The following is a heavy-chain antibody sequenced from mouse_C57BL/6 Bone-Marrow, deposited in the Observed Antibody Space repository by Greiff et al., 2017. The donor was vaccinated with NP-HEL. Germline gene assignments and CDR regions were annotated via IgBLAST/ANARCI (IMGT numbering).Heavy chain of an antibody. CDR1: GFTFNTYA. CDR2: IRSKSSNYAT. Sequence: DVQLVESGGGLVQPKGSLKLSCAASGFTFNTYAMHWVRQAPGKGFEWVARIRSKSSNYATYYAVSVKDRLTISRDDSQNMLYLKKNNLKTEDTAMYYCVRNYYGSGYAMDYWGQGTSVTVSS. V-gene: IGHV10-3*01. CDR3: VRNYYGSGYAMDY. D-gene: IGHD1-1*01. J-gene: IGHJ4*01.